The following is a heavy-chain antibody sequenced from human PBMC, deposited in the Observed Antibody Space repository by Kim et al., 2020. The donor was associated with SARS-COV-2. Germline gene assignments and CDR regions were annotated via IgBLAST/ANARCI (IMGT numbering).Heavy chain of an antibody. CDR3: AKDRVSVGATI. CDR2: T. V-gene: IGHV3-23*01. D-gene: IGHD1-26*01. Sequence: TYYADSVKGRFTISRDNSKNTLYLQMNSLRAEDTAVYYCAKDRVSVGATIWGQGTLVTVSS. J-gene: IGHJ4*02.